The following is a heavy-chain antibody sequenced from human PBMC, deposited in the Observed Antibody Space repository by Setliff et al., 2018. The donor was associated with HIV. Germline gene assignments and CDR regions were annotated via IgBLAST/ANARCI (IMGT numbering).Heavy chain of an antibody. CDR1: GGSISSSSYH. CDR3: ARAGSAAASPLDY. CDR2: IYYSGST. D-gene: IGHD6-6*01. V-gene: IGHV4-39*07. J-gene: IGHJ4*02. Sequence: SETLSLTCTVSGGSISSSSYHWGWIRQPPGKGLEWIGSIYYSGSTHYNPSLKSRVTISIDTSKNQFSLKLTSVTAADTAVYYCARAGSAAASPLDYWGQGTLVTVSS.